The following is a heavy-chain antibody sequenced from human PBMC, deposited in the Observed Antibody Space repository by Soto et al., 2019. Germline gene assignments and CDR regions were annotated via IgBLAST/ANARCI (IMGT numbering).Heavy chain of an antibody. D-gene: IGHD5-12*01. CDR2: IYYSGST. CDR3: AIHILISGYNYFDY. Sequence: QLQLQESGPGLVKPSETLSLTCTVSGGSISSSSYYWGWIRQPPGKGLEWIGSIYYSGSTYSNPSLKSRVTISVDTSKDQFSLKLSSVTAADTAVYYCAIHILISGYNYFDYWRQGTLVTVSA. J-gene: IGHJ4*02. V-gene: IGHV4-39*01. CDR1: GGSISSSSYY.